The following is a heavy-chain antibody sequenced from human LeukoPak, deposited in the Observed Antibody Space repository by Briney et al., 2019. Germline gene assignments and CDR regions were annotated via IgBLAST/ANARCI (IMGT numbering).Heavy chain of an antibody. Sequence: ASVKVSCKASGYTFTIYGISWVRQAPGQGLQWMGWISPYNGNTNYALKLQGRVTMTTDTSTSTAYMELRSLRSDDTAVYYCARDQSDGVVRGVSPSDYWGQGTLVTVSS. CDR1: GYTFTIYG. CDR3: ARDQSDGVVRGVSPSDY. J-gene: IGHJ4*02. D-gene: IGHD3-10*01. CDR2: ISPYNGNT. V-gene: IGHV1-18*01.